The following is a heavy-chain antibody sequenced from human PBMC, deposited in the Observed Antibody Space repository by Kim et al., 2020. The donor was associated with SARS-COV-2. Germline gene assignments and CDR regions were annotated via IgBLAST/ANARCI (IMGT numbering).Heavy chain of an antibody. Sequence: GGSLRLSCVASGFTFSSYAMNWVRQTPGKGLEWVSRISGSGGSTYYADSVKGRFTISRDNSKNTLYLQMNSLRAEDTAVYYCAKLADSSSWDDYWGQGTLVTVSS. CDR2: ISGSGGST. CDR3: AKLADSSSWDDY. D-gene: IGHD6-13*01. J-gene: IGHJ4*02. CDR1: GFTFSSYA. V-gene: IGHV3-23*01.